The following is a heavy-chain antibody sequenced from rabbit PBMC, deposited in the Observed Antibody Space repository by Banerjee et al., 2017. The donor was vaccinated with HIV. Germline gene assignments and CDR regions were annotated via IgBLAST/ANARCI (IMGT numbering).Heavy chain of an antibody. CDR3: ARGGVGDAGYAAMPL. Sequence: QSLEESGGDLVKPGASLTLTCKASGLDFSSSYWMCWVRQAPGKGLEWIACIYPGSSGSTYYASWAKGRFTISKTSSTTGTLQMTSLTAADTATYFCARGGVGDAGYAAMPLWGQGTLVTVS. CDR2: IYPGSSGST. D-gene: IGHD3-3*01. J-gene: IGHJ3*01. CDR1: GLDFSSSYW. V-gene: IGHV1S40*01.